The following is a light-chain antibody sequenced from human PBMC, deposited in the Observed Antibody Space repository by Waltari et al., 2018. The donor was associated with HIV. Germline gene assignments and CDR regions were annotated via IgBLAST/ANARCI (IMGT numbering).Light chain of an antibody. CDR2: NDN. CDR3: YSTGNGDTHKGV. J-gene: IGLJ1*01. CDR1: ALRDKP. Sequence: YELTHPPSVSASPGQTAAPTSSGDALRDKPDYWLRQKLGKATVPLIFNDNRRPAAISYKFSGSNSGTVATLTISGAQVEDEADYYCYSTGNGDTHKGVFGSGTCVTVL. V-gene: IGLV3-10*01.